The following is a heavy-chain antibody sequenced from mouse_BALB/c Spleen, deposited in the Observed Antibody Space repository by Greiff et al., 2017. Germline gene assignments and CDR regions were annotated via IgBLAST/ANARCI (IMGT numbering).Heavy chain of an antibody. J-gene: IGHJ2*01. Sequence: VQLQQSGPELVKPGASVRISCKASGYTFTSYYIHWVKQRPGQGLEWIGWIYPGNVNTKYNEKFKGKATLTADKSSSTAYMQLSSLTSEDSAVYFCARYEGYFDYGGQGTTLTVSS. CDR3: ARYEGYFDY. CDR1: GYTFTSYY. CDR2: IYPGNVNT. V-gene: IGHV1S56*01. D-gene: IGHD2-12*01.